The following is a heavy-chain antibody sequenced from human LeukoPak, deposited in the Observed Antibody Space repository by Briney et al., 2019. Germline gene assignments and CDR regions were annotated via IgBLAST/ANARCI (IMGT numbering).Heavy chain of an antibody. CDR1: GFIVSSNY. V-gene: IGHV3-53*01. CDR2: IYSGGST. CDR3: ARAASYYYDSSGYYPPYGMDV. J-gene: IGHJ6*02. D-gene: IGHD3-22*01. Sequence: GGPLRLSCAASGFIVSSNYMNWARQAPEKGLEWVSVIYSGGSTYYADSVKGRFTISRDNSKNTLYLQMNSLRAEDTAVYYCARAASYYYDSSGYYPPYGMDVWGQGTTVTVSS.